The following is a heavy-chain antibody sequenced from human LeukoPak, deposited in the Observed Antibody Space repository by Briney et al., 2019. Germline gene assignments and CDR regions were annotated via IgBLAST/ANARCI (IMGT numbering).Heavy chain of an antibody. CDR1: GFPFSSHA. D-gene: IGHD2-2*01. J-gene: IGHJ4*02. CDR3: AKDPPCCSSTSC. Sequence: PGGSLRLSCAASGFPFSSHAMSWVRQPPGKGLEWVAAISNGKTYYADSVKGRFTISRDNSKNTLYLQMNSLRAEDTAVYYCAKDPPCCSSTSCWGQGTLVTVSS. CDR2: ISNGKT. V-gene: IGHV3-23*01.